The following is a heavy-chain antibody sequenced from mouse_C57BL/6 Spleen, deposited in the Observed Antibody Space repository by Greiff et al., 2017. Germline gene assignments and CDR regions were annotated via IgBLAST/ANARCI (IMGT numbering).Heavy chain of an antibody. Sequence: HVQLQQPGTELVKPGASVKLSCKASGYTFTSYWMHWVQQRPGQGLEWIGNINPSNGGTNYNEKFKSKATLTVDKSSSTAYMQLSSLTSEDSAVYYCAKKGTYYSNWDYAMDDWGQGTSVTVSS. CDR3: AKKGTYYSNWDYAMDD. J-gene: IGHJ4*01. CDR1: GYTFTSYW. CDR2: INPSNGGT. D-gene: IGHD2-5*01. V-gene: IGHV1-53*01.